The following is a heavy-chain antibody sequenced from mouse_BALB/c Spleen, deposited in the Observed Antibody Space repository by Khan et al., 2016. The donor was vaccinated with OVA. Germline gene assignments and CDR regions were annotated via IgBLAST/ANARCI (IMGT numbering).Heavy chain of an antibody. CDR1: GYTFTNYG. V-gene: IGHV9-3-1*01. D-gene: IGHD1-2*01. J-gene: IGHJ2*01. Sequence: VQLQESGPELKKPGETVKISCKASGYTFTNYGMNWVKQAPGKGLKWMGWINTYTGEPTYADDFKGRFAFSLETSASTAYLQINNLKNEDTATYCCARGTADFDYWGQGTTLTVSS. CDR3: ARGTADFDY. CDR2: INTYTGEP.